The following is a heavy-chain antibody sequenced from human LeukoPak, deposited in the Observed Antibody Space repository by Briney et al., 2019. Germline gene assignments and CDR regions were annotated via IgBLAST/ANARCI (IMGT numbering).Heavy chain of an antibody. CDR2: INHSGST. Sequence: SETLPLTCAVYGGSFSGYYWSWIRQPPGKGLEWIGEINHSGSTNYNPSLKSRVTISVDTSKNQFSLKLSSVTAADTAVYYCASQGPRLRGPWFDPWGQGTLVTVSS. J-gene: IGHJ5*02. V-gene: IGHV4-34*01. CDR1: GGSFSGYY. CDR3: ASQGPRLRGPWFDP. D-gene: IGHD4-17*01.